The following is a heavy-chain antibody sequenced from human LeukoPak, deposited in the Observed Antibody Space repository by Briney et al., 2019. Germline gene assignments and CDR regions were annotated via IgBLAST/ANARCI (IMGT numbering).Heavy chain of an antibody. CDR1: GFTFSSYA. D-gene: IGHD2-2*01. CDR2: ISGSGGST. Sequence: GGSLRLSCAASGFTFSSYAMSLVRQAPGQGLEWVSAISGSGGSTYYADSVKGRFTISRDNSKNTLYLQMNSLRAEDTAVYYCAKVGYCSSTSCYWRGTYYFDYWGQGTLVTVSS. V-gene: IGHV3-23*01. CDR3: AKVGYCSSTSCYWRGTYYFDY. J-gene: IGHJ4*02.